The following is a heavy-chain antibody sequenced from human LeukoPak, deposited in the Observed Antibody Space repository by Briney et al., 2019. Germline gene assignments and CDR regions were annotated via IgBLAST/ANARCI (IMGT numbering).Heavy chain of an antibody. CDR3: AKGDRNSSPDY. D-gene: IGHD6-13*01. J-gene: IGHJ4*02. CDR2: IYSGGST. CDR1: GFTVSSNY. V-gene: IGHV3-53*01. Sequence: PGESLRLSCAASGFTVSSNYMSWVRQAPGKGLEWVSVIYSGGSTYYADSVKGRFSISRDNSKNTLYLQMNSLRAEDTAVYYCAKGDRNSSPDYWGQGTLVTVSS.